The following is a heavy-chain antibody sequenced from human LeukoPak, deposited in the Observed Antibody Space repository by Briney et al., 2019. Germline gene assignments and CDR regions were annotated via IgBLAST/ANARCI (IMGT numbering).Heavy chain of an antibody. CDR3: ARIDSAESAFDP. V-gene: IGHV4-59*01. J-gene: IGHJ5*02. D-gene: IGHD3-22*01. Sequence: PSETLSLTCTVSGGSISSYYWSWLRQPPGKGLEWIGYIYYSGSTNYNPSLKSRVTISVDTSKNQFSLKLSSVTAADTAVYYCARIDSAESAFDPWGQGTLVTVSS. CDR1: GGSISSYY. CDR2: IYYSGST.